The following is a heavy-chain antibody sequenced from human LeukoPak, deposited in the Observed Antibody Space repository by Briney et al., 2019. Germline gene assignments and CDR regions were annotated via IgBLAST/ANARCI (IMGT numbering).Heavy chain of an antibody. CDR2: MYYSGGT. CDR3: ASSITIFGVVLRTIYFDY. V-gene: IGHV4-39*01. J-gene: IGHJ4*02. CDR1: GGSLSSSTYY. D-gene: IGHD3-3*01. Sequence: PSETLSLTCTVSGGSLSSSTYYWGWIRQPPGKGLEWIGSMYYSGGTYYNPSLKSRDTISVDTSKNQFSLNLRSVTAADTAVYYCASSITIFGVVLRTIYFDYWGRGILVTVSS.